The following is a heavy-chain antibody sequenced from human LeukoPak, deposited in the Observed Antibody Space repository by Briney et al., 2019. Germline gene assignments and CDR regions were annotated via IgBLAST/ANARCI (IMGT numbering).Heavy chain of an antibody. J-gene: IGHJ5*02. CDR3: ARDGVPYYDSSGYSPFDP. CDR1: GGSISSGDYY. V-gene: IGHV4-30-4*01. D-gene: IGHD3-22*01. CDR2: IYYSGST. Sequence: PSETLSLTCTVSGGSISSGDYYWSWIRQPPGKGLEWIGYIYYSGSTYYNPSLKSRVTISVDTSKNQFSLKLSSVTAADTAVYYCARDGVPYYDSSGYSPFDPWGQGTLVTVSS.